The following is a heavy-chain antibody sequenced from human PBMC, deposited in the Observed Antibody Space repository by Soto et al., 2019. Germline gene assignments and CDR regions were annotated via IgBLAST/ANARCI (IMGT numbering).Heavy chain of an antibody. D-gene: IGHD2-2*01. J-gene: IGHJ1*01. Sequence: QVQLQESGPGLVKPSETLSLTCNVPGGSISSYYWSWIRQPPGKGLEYIGHVYNSGSTIHSPSLKSRATISVDTSKNQFSLKLTSLTAADPAVYYCAGGSSLCWECFHHWGQGILITVSS. CDR3: AGGSSLCWECFHH. CDR1: GGSISSYY. CDR2: VYNSGST. V-gene: IGHV4-59*01.